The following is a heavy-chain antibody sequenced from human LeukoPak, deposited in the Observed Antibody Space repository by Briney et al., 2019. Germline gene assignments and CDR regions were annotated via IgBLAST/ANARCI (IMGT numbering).Heavy chain of an antibody. CDR1: YTFTSXA. Sequence: YTFTSXAXXXXXXAXXQGLEWMGWINTNTGNPTYVQGFTGRFVFSLDTSVSTAYLQISSLKAEDTAVYYCARDPWGNWGQGTLVTVSS. V-gene: IGHV7-4-1*02. CDR3: ARDPWGN. D-gene: IGHD3-16*01. J-gene: IGHJ4*02. CDR2: INTNTGNP.